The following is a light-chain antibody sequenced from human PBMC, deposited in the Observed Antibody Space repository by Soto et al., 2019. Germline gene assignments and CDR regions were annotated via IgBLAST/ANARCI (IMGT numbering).Light chain of an antibody. J-gene: IGKJ4*01. CDR1: QTISSL. CDR2: DAS. Sequence: IVLTQSPATLSLSPGERATLSCRASQTISSLLAWYQQKPGQAPRLLIYDASNRATGIPARFSGSGSGTDFTLTISSLEPEDFAIYYCHQRSDWSLTFGGGTEVEIK. V-gene: IGKV3-11*01. CDR3: HQRSDWSLT.